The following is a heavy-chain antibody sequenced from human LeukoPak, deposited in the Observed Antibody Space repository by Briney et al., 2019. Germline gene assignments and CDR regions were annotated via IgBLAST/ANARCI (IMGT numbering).Heavy chain of an antibody. V-gene: IGHV4-59*10. CDR2: IYTSGST. Sequence: SETLSLTCAVYGGSFSGYYWSWIRQPAGKGLEWIGRIYTSGSTNYNPSLKSRVTMSVDTSKNQFSLKLSSVTAADTAVYYCARFSSSWYPRYYFDYWGQGTLVTVSS. CDR3: ARFSSSWYPRYYFDY. J-gene: IGHJ4*02. CDR1: GGSFSGYY. D-gene: IGHD6-13*01.